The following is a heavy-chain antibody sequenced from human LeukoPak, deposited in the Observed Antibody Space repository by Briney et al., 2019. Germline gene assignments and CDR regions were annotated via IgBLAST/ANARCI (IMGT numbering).Heavy chain of an antibody. Sequence: SETLSLTCTVPVGSISSGSYYWSWIRQPAGKGLEWIGRIYTSGSTNYNPSLKSRVTISVDTSKNQFSLNLSSVTAADTAVYYCARGASSTSAIGYYYYYMDVWGKGTTVTVSS. J-gene: IGHJ6*03. CDR1: VGSISSGSYY. CDR2: IYTSGST. V-gene: IGHV4-61*02. D-gene: IGHD2-21*01. CDR3: ARGASSTSAIGYYYYYMDV.